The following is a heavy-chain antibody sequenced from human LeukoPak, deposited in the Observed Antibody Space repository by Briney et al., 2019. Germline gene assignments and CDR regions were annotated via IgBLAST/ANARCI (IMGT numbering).Heavy chain of an antibody. Sequence: ASVKVSCKASGYTFTSYYMHWVRQAPGQGLEWMGIINPSGGSTSYAQKFQGRVTMTRDTSINTAFMELTSLTFDDTAVYFCVRESGELPGDYYFDHWGQGTLVTLSS. CDR2: INPSGGST. CDR3: VRESGELPGDYYFDH. D-gene: IGHD1-26*01. V-gene: IGHV1-46*01. CDR1: GYTFTSYY. J-gene: IGHJ4*02.